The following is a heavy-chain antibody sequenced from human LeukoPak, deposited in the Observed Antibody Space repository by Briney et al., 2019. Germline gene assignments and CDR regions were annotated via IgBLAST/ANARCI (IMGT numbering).Heavy chain of an antibody. CDR2: LRDDGRSK. Sequence: PRGSLRLSCTASGFILGDSGFDWVRQAPGKGLEWVAFLRDDGRSKYYLDAVKGRFTISRDNSKNTVYLQMDSLRPEDTAVYYCAIGVNYAFDDWGQDTRDTVSS. CDR1: GFILGDSG. CDR3: AIGVNYAFDD. J-gene: IGHJ4*02. V-gene: IGHV3-30*02. D-gene: IGHD1-7*01.